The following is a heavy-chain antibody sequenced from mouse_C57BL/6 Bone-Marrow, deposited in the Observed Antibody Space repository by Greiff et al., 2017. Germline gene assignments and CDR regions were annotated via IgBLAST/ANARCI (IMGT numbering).Heavy chain of an antibody. CDR3: ARGDYGH. D-gene: IGHD1-2*01. CDR2: IYPGSGST. Sequence: QVQLQQPGAELVKPGASVKMSCKASGYTFTSYWITWVKQRPGQGLAWIGDIYPGSGSTNYNEKFKSKATLTVDTSSSTAYMQLSSLTSEDSSVYYCARGDYGHWGQGTLVTVSA. J-gene: IGHJ3*01. CDR1: GYTFTSYW. V-gene: IGHV1-55*01.